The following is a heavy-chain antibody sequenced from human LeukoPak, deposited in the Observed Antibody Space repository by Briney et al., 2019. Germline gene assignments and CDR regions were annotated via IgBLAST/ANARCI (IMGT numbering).Heavy chain of an antibody. J-gene: IGHJ4*02. D-gene: IGHD3-22*01. CDR2: IIPIFGTA. CDR1: GGTFSSYA. Sequence: SVKVSCKASGGTFSSYAINWVRQAPGQGLEWMGGIIPIFGTANYAQRFQGRVTITADESTSTAYMELSSLRSEDTAVYYCAKDRDDSSGFYHDYWGQGTLLTVSS. CDR3: AKDRDDSSGFYHDY. V-gene: IGHV1-69*13.